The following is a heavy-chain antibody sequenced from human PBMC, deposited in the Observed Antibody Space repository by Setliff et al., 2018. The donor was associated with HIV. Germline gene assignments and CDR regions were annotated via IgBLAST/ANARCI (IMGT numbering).Heavy chain of an antibody. Sequence: PSETLSLTCTVSGGSISSGSYYWSWIRQPAGKGLEWIGHIYTSGSTNYNPSLKSRVTMSIDTSTQQFFLNVTSVTAADTAVYYCAGFSYNFWVYRFDHWGQGALVTVSS. CDR3: AGFSYNFWVYRFDH. D-gene: IGHD3-3*01. V-gene: IGHV4-61*09. J-gene: IGHJ4*02. CDR2: IYTSGST. CDR1: GGSISSGSYY.